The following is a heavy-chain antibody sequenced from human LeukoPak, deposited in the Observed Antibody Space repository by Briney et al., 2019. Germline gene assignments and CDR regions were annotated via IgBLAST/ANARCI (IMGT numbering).Heavy chain of an antibody. V-gene: IGHV4-59*02. J-gene: IGHJ4*02. CDR3: ARHNGVSYLDY. D-gene: IGHD2-8*01. Sequence: SETLSLSCTVSGVSVISSYWRWVRQLPGKGLEYIGFIHHSGDTKYNPSLKSRVTMSVDTSKSQFSLRLSSVTAADSAVYYCARHNGVSYLDYWAQGTLVTVSS. CDR1: GVSVISSY. CDR2: IHHSGDT.